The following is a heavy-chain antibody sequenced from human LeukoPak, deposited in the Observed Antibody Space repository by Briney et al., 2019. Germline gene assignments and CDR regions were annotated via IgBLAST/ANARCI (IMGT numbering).Heavy chain of an antibody. V-gene: IGHV1-8*01. J-gene: IGHJ5*02. CDR3: ARGSPDGLVRYFEP. D-gene: IGHD3-9*01. CDR2: MNPNSGNT. Sequence: ASVKVSCKASGYTFTSSDINWVRQATGQGLEWMGWMNPNSGNTGYAQKFQGRVTMTRNTSISTAYMELSSLRSEDTAVYYCARGSPDGLVRYFEPWGQGTLVTVSS. CDR1: GYTFTSSD.